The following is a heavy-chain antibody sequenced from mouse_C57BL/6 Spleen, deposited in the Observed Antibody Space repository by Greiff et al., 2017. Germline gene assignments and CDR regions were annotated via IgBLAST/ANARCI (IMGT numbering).Heavy chain of an antibody. Sequence: VQLQQSGAELVRPGASVTLSCKASGYTFTDYEMHWVKQTPVHGLEWIGAIDPETGGTAYNQKFKGKAILTVDKSSSTAYMELRSLTSEDSAVYYCTRSDDGYSDWYFDVWGTGTTVTVSS. J-gene: IGHJ1*03. CDR3: TRSDDGYSDWYFDV. V-gene: IGHV1-15*01. D-gene: IGHD2-3*01. CDR2: IDPETGGT. CDR1: GYTFTDYE.